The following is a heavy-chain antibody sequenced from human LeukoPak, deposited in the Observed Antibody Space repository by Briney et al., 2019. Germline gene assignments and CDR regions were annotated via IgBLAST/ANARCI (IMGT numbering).Heavy chain of an antibody. J-gene: IGHJ6*02. CDR2: ISWNSGSI. Sequence: GGSLRLSCAASGFTFDDYAMHWVRQAPGKGLEWVSGISWNSGSIGYADSVKGRFTISRDNAKNSLYLQMNSLRAEDTALYYCAKDGAGGSWYGNGYNYGMDVWGQGTTVTVSS. V-gene: IGHV3-9*01. D-gene: IGHD6-13*01. CDR1: GFTFDDYA. CDR3: AKDGAGGSWYGNGYNYGMDV.